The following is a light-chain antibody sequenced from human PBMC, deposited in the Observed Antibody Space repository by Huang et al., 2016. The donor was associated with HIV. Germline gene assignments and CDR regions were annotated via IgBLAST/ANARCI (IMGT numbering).Light chain of an antibody. CDR1: QSVGNY. Sequence: IVLTQSPATLSWYPGERVTLSCRASQSVGNYIAWYQQHPGQSPKLLIYDTSNRAPGNPVRFSGSGSGTDFTLTSSSLESEDFAVYYCQQRISGVTFGGGTKVQVK. CDR2: DTS. CDR3: QQRISGVT. J-gene: IGKJ4*01. V-gene: IGKV3-11*01.